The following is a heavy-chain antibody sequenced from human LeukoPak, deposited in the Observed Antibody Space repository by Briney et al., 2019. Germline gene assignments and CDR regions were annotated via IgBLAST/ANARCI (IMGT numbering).Heavy chain of an antibody. D-gene: IGHD1-26*01. CDR2: INPNSGGT. J-gene: IGHJ4*02. CDR3: ARNSGSYPRGDY. CDR1: GYTFTGYY. Sequence: ASVKVSCKASGYTFTGYYMHWVRQAPGQGLEWMGWINPNSGGTNYAQKFQGRVTMTRDTSISTAYMELSRLRSDDTAVYYCARNSGSYPRGDYWGQGTLVTVSS. V-gene: IGHV1-2*02.